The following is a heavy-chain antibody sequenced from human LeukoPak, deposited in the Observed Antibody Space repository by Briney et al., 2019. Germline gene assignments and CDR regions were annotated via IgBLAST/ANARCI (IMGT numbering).Heavy chain of an antibody. CDR3: AREGSGSYYYYFYYMDV. D-gene: IGHD3-10*01. CDR2: ISYDGSNK. Sequence: GGFLRLSCAASGFTFSRHAIHWVRQAPGKGLEWVSIISYDGSNKYYADSVKGRFTISRDNSKNTLYLQINSLSTEDTAVYYCAREGSGSYYYYFYYMDVWGKGTTATVSS. J-gene: IGHJ6*03. V-gene: IGHV3-30*01. CDR1: GFTFSRHA.